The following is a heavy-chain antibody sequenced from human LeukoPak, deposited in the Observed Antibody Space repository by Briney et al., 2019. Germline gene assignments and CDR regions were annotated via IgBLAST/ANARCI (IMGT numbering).Heavy chain of an antibody. CDR2: ITWSGFST. J-gene: IGHJ4*02. V-gene: IGHV3-43D*03. CDR1: GFTFDDYA. CDR3: ARRAGAYSHPYDY. D-gene: IGHD4/OR15-4a*01. Sequence: GGSLRLSREASGFTFDDYAMHWVRQTPEKGLEWLGLITWSGFSTYYADSVRGRFTISRDNSKNTLYLQMNSLRAEDTAVYYCARRAGAYSHPYDYWGQGTLVTVSS.